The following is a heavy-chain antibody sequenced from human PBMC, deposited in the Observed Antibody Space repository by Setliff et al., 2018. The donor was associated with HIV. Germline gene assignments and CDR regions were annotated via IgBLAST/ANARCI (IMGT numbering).Heavy chain of an antibody. CDR1: GGTFSSYG. CDR2: IIPILGIA. J-gene: IGHJ4*01. Sequence: SVKVFCKAAGGTFSSYGISWVRQAPGQGLEWMGGIIPILGIANYAQKFQGRVTITADESTSTAYMELRSLRSEDTAVYYCARQYYDSSGFDLDPYYFDYWGQGTLVTVSS. CDR3: ARQYYDSSGFDLDPYYFDY. D-gene: IGHD3-22*01. V-gene: IGHV1-69*10.